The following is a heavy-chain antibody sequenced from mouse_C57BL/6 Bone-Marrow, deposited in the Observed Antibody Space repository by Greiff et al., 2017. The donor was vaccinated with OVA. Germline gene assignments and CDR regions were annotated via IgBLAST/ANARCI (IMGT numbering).Heavy chain of an antibody. CDR2: INPYNGGT. J-gene: IGHJ2*01. CDR3: ATYYSKCFDD. D-gene: IGHD2-5*01. CDR1: GYTFTDYY. V-gene: IGHV1-19*01. Sequence: EVKVVESGPVLVKPGASVKMSCKASGYTFTDYYMNWVKQSHGKSLEWIGVINPYNGGTSYNQKFKGKATLTVDKSSSTAYMELHSLTSDDSAVDYCATYYSKCFDDWGQGTTLTVSS.